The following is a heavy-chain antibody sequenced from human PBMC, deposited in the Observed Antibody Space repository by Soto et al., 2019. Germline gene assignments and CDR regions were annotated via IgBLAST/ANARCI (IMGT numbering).Heavy chain of an antibody. CDR2: ISIYSDGT. Sequence: QVQLVQSGGELKRPGASVKVSCKTSGYTFSNYGITWVRQAPGQPLEWLGWISIYSDGTNYAQKFQGRVSMTTDTSTTTAYMDRRSLRSDDTAVYYCARVVPGAEAWFGPWGQGTLVTVSA. V-gene: IGHV1-18*01. CDR3: ARVVPGAEAWFGP. J-gene: IGHJ5*02. CDR1: GYTFSNYG. D-gene: IGHD2-2*01.